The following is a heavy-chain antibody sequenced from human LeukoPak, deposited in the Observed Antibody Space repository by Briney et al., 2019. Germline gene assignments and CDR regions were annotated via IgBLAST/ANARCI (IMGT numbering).Heavy chain of an antibody. V-gene: IGHV3-21*01. Sequence: GGSLRLSCAASGFTFSSYSMNWVRQAPGKGLEWVSSISSSSSYIYYAASVKGRFTISRDNAKNSLYLQMNSLRAEDTAVYYCASQRITMVRGSFDYWGQGTLVTVSS. J-gene: IGHJ4*02. D-gene: IGHD3-10*01. CDR3: ASQRITMVRGSFDY. CDR1: GFTFSSYS. CDR2: ISSSSSYI.